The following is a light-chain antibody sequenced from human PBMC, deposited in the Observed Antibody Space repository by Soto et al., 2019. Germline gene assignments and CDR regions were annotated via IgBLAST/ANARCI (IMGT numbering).Light chain of an antibody. CDR3: QQYGSSPYT. J-gene: IGKJ2*01. V-gene: IGKV3-20*01. CDR2: GAS. Sequence: EIVLTQSPGTLSLSPGEGATLSCRSSESVRNSYLAWYQQKPGQAPRLLIYGASGRATGIPDRFSGSGSGTDFTLTISRLEPEDFAVYYCQQYGSSPYTFGQGTKLEI. CDR1: ESVRNSY.